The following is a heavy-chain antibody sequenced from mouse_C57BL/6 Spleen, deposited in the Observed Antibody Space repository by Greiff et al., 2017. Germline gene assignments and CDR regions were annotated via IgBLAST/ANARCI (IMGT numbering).Heavy chain of an antibody. D-gene: IGHD2-4*01. J-gene: IGHJ4*01. CDR1: GFNIKNTY. Sequence: EVQLQQSVAELVRPGASVKLSCTASGFNIKNTYMHWVKQRPEQGLEWIGRIDPADGNTTYAPKFQGKATITADTSYNTAYLQLSRLTSEDTAIYYGARSYDSFYYAMDYWGQGTSVTVSS. CDR2: IDPADGNT. CDR3: ARSYDSFYYAMDY. V-gene: IGHV14-3*01.